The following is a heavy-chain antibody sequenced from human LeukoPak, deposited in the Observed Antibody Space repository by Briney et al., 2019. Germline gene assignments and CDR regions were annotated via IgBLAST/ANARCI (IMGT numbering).Heavy chain of an antibody. V-gene: IGHV1-46*03. CDR1: GYTFTSYY. D-gene: IGHD2-2*01. CDR2: INPNGGGT. J-gene: IGHJ4*02. CDR3: ARRGGCISTSCNLEY. Sequence: ASVKVSFKTSGYTFTSYYMHWMRQAPGQGLEWVGMINPNGGGTSSAQKFQGRVTMTRDTSTSTVYMDLSSLRSEDKAIYYCARRGGCISTSCNLEYWGQGTLVTVSS.